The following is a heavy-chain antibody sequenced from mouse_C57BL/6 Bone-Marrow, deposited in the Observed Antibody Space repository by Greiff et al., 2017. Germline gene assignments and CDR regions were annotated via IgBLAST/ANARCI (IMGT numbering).Heavy chain of an antibody. CDR2: INPNNGGT. CDR3: ARDYYGTDWYFDV. D-gene: IGHD1-1*01. V-gene: IGHV1-26*01. Sequence: VQLKQSGPELVKPGASVKISCKASGYTFTDYYMNWVKQSHGKSLEWIGDINPNNGGTCYNQKFKGKATLTVDKSSSTAYMELRILTSEYSAVYYGARDYYGTDWYFDVWGTGTTVTVSS. CDR1: GYTFTDYY. J-gene: IGHJ1*03.